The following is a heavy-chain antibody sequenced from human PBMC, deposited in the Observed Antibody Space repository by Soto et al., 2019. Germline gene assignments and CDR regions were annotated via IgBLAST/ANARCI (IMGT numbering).Heavy chain of an antibody. CDR2: ISAYNGNT. J-gene: IGHJ4*02. D-gene: IGHD6-19*01. CDR3: ARSGSGTSIAVANYFDY. Sequence: ASLKISCKASGYTFTSYGISWVRQAPGQGLEWMGWISAYNGNTNYAQKLQGRVTTTTDTSTSTAYMELRSLRSDDTAVYYCARSGSGTSIAVANYFDYWGKATMVTV. CDR1: GYTFTSYG. V-gene: IGHV1-18*01.